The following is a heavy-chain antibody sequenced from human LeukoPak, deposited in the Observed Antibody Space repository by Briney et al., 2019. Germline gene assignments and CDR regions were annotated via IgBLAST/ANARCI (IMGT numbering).Heavy chain of an antibody. CDR3: ARGRWWFLLEY. CDR1: GYTFTSYY. CDR2: MNPSSGNT. J-gene: IGHJ4*02. Sequence: ASVKVSCKASGYTFTSYYMHWVRQAPGQGLEWMGWMNPSSGNTGYAQRFQGRVTMTRNTSISTAYMELSSLRSEDTAVYYCARGRWWFLLEYWGQGTLVTVSS. V-gene: IGHV1-8*02. D-gene: IGHD2-15*01.